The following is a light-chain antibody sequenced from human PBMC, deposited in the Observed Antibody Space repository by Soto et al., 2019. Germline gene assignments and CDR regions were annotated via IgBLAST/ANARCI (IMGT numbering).Light chain of an antibody. J-gene: IGLJ3*02. CDR1: SGSIGRNF. Sequence: NFMLTQPPSVSESPGKTVTISCTRSSGSIGRNFVQWYQQRPGSAPTLVIYEHVYRPSGVTGRYSGSIDSSSNSCSLRISGVTTVDEAYYYVQFSKTGIVVLGGGTKLTV. V-gene: IGLV6-57*04. CDR3: QFSKTGIVV. CDR2: EHV.